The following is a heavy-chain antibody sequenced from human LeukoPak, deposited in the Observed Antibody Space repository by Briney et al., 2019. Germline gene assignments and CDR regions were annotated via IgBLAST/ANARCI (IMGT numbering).Heavy chain of an antibody. CDR1: GGSISGYY. CDR2: VYTSGSS. Sequence: SETLSLTCSVSGGSISGYYWTWIRQPAGKGLEWIGRVYTSGSSHYNPSLKTRLTMSVDTSKNQFSLKLSSVTAADTAVYYCARLITGTTTAFDIWGQGTMVTVSS. D-gene: IGHD1-7*01. J-gene: IGHJ3*02. V-gene: IGHV4-4*07. CDR3: ARLITGTTTAFDI.